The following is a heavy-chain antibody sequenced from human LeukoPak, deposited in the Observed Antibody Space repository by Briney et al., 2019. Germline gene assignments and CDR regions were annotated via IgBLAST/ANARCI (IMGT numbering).Heavy chain of an antibody. Sequence: GGSLRLSCAASGFTFRTYAMSWVRQAPGKGLEWVSAISCNGRSTYYADSVKGRFTISRDNSKNTLYLQMNSLRVEDTDVYYCARDSPRPPTYYYDSSDFWGQGTLVTVSS. D-gene: IGHD3-22*01. CDR3: ARDSPRPPTYYYDSSDF. V-gene: IGHV3-23*01. CDR1: GFTFRTYA. J-gene: IGHJ4*02. CDR2: ISCNGRST.